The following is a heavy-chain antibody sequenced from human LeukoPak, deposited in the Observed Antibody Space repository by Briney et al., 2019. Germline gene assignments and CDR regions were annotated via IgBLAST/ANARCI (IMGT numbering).Heavy chain of an antibody. D-gene: IGHD3-22*01. Sequence: SETLSLTCAVYGGSFSGYYWSWLRQPPGKGLEWIGEINHSGSTNYNPSLKSRVTISVDTSKNQFSLKLSSVTAADTAVYYCARGLRYYYDSSGYYSPGFVDYWGQGTLVTVSS. J-gene: IGHJ4*02. CDR3: ARGLRYYYDSSGYYSPGFVDY. V-gene: IGHV4-34*01. CDR1: GGSFSGYY. CDR2: INHSGST.